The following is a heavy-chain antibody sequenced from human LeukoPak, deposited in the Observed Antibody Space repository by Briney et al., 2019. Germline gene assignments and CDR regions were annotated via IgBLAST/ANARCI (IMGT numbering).Heavy chain of an antibody. CDR2: INPYNGNT. D-gene: IGHD3-3*01. J-gene: IGHJ5*02. V-gene: IGHV1-18*01. CDR3: ARGAPVRFDFSSGLTALFDP. Sequence: ASVKVSCKASGYTFSSYGITWVRQAPGQGLEWMGWINPYNGNTNYAQKLQDRVIMTTDTSTSTAYMELRNLIYDDTAVYYYARGAPVRFDFSSGLTALFDPWGQGTLVPVSS. CDR1: GYTFSSYG.